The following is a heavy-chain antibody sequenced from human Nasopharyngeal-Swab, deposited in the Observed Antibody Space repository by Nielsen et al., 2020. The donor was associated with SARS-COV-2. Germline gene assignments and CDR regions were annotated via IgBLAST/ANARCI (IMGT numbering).Heavy chain of an antibody. CDR3: ARLLRVGYYHYMDV. V-gene: IGHV3-48*03. CDR2: ISSSGSTI. J-gene: IGHJ6*03. Sequence: VRQAPGKGLEWVSYISSSGSTIYYADSVKGRFTISRDNAKNSLYLQMNSLRAEDTAVYYCARLLRVGYYHYMDVWGKGTTVTVSS. D-gene: IGHD2-15*01.